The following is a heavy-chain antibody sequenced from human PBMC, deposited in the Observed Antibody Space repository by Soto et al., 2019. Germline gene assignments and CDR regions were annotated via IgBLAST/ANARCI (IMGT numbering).Heavy chain of an antibody. Sequence: GGSLRLSCAASGFTFSSYWMSWVRQAPGKGLEWVANIKQDGSEKYYVDSAKGRFTISRGNAKNSLYLQMNSLGAEDTAVYYCASAYYYDSSGYGYWGQGTLVTVSS. CDR3: ASAYYYDSSGYGY. CDR2: IKQDGSEK. V-gene: IGHV3-7*03. J-gene: IGHJ4*02. D-gene: IGHD3-22*01. CDR1: GFTFSSYW.